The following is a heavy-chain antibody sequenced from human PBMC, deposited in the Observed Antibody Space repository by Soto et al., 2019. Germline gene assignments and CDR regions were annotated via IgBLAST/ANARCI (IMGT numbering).Heavy chain of an antibody. J-gene: IGHJ4*02. D-gene: IGHD6-19*01. CDR3: ARLHNSSDWTDFDF. V-gene: IGHV4-59*08. CDR2: IHYGGAT. Sequence: SETLCLTCTVSGGSISHSYWSWLRLSPGKGLEWIGYIHYGGATTYNPSLKSRVTISLGTPKKHFYLNLRSVTAADTAVYFCARLHNSSDWTDFDFWGQGTRVTVSS. CDR1: GGSISHSY.